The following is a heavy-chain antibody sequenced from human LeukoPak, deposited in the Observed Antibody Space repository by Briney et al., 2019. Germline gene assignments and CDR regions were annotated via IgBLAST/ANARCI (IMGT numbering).Heavy chain of an antibody. CDR1: GFTFSRYW. V-gene: IGHV3-74*03. J-gene: IGHJ4*02. D-gene: IGHD2-15*01. CDR3: ARDRGGGSCYDY. CDR2: IDNDGSDT. Sequence: PGGSLRLSCAASGFTFSRYWMHWVRQAPGKGLVWVSRIDNDGSDTTYADSVKGRFTISRDNAKNTLYLQMNSLRVEDSGVYYCARDRGGGSCYDYWGQGTLVTVSS.